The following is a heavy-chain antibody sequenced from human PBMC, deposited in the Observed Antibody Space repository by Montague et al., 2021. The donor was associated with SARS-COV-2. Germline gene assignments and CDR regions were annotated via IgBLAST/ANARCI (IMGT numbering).Heavy chain of an antibody. CDR2: IYWDDDK. CDR1: GFSLGTSGVG. Sequence: PALGKPTQTLTLTCTFSGFSLGTSGVGVGWIRQPPGKALEWLALIYWDDDKRYSPSLKSRLTITKDTSKNQVVLTMTNMNPVDTATYYCAHRRPLWGYFDYWGQGTLVTVSS. V-gene: IGHV2-5*02. J-gene: IGHJ4*02. D-gene: IGHD7-27*01. CDR3: AHRRPLWGYFDY.